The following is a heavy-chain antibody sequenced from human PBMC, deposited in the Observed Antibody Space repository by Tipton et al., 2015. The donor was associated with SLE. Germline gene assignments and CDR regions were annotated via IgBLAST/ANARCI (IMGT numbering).Heavy chain of an antibody. CDR1: GFTFSSYA. CDR2: ISGSGDST. V-gene: IGHV3-23*01. D-gene: IGHD6-6*01. Sequence: SLRLSCAASGFTFSSYAMSWVRQAPGKGLEWVSAISGSGDSTYYADSLKGRFTISRDNAKNSLFLQVNSLRDEDTAVYYCARDGDHSSSNPLDYWGQGVLVTVSS. CDR3: ARDGDHSSSNPLDY. J-gene: IGHJ4*02.